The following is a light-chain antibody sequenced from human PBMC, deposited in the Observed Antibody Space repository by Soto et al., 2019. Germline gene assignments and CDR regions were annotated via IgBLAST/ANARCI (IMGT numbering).Light chain of an antibody. CDR3: QRFGSSPPWK. CDR1: QSVSSN. Sequence: EIVMTQSPATLSVSPGERATLSCRASQSVSSNLAWYQQKPGQAPRLLIYGSSTRATGIPARCSGSGSGTEFTLTISSLEPEDVAVYYCQRFGSSPPWKFGQGTQVDIK. V-gene: IGKV3-15*01. J-gene: IGKJ1*01. CDR2: GSS.